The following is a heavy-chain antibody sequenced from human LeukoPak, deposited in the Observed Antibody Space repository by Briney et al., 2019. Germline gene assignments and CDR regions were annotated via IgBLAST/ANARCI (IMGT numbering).Heavy chain of an antibody. Sequence: GASVTVSCKASGYTFASYDINWVRQAPGQGLEWMGGMNPDSTNTGYAQKFQGRVTMTRDTSMSTAYMELSSLTSEDTAVYYCARVPSLGYCSGGSCYRFDHWGQGTLVAVSS. CDR2: MNPDSTNT. CDR1: GYTFASYD. CDR3: ARVPSLGYCSGGSCYRFDH. D-gene: IGHD2-15*01. J-gene: IGHJ4*02. V-gene: IGHV1-8*01.